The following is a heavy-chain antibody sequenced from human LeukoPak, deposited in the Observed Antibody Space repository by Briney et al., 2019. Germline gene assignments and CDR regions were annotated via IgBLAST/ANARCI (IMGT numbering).Heavy chain of an antibody. V-gene: IGHV3-72*01. CDR1: GFTFSDHY. CDR2: TRNKANTYTT. Sequence: GGSLRLSCAASGFTFSDHYMDWVRQAPGKGLEWVGRTRNKANTYTTEYAASVKGRFAISRDDSKNSLYLQMNSLETEDTAVYYCARARLSGSYHDYWGQGTLVTVSS. D-gene: IGHD1-26*01. CDR3: ARARLSGSYHDY. J-gene: IGHJ4*02.